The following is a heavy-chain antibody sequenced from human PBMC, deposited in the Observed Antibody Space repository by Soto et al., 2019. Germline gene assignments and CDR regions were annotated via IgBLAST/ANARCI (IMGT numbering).Heavy chain of an antibody. Sequence: QVQLVQSGAEVKRPGASVKVSCKASGYTFNNYPIHWVRQAPGQRLEWLGWINTGNGYTQYSQKSQGRVPLPPATPAPPAYMELSSLGPEATAAYSGAGPPLGVLTGYFDLWGRGTLVTVSS. CDR3: AGPPLGVLTGYFDL. V-gene: IGHV1-3*04. D-gene: IGHD3-16*01. CDR1: GYTFNNYP. CDR2: INTGNGYT. J-gene: IGHJ2*01.